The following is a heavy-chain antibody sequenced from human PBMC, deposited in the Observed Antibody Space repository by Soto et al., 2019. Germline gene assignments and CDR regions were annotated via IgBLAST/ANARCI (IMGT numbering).Heavy chain of an antibody. Sequence: QVQLQESGPGLVKPSQTLSLTCTVSGDSISSGDSYWSWIRQHPGKGLEWIGYIYYSGTTSYNPSLWSRVYISLDTSENQFSLKLNSVTAADTAVYSCAREGYNYNGMDVWGQGTTVTVSS. V-gene: IGHV4-31*03. CDR2: IYYSGTT. CDR3: AREGYNYNGMDV. J-gene: IGHJ6*02. CDR1: GDSISSGDSY.